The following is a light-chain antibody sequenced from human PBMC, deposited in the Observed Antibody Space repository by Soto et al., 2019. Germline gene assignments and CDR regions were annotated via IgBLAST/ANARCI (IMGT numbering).Light chain of an antibody. CDR1: QSVSNY. Sequence: EIVLTQSPATLSLSPGERATLSCRASQSVSNYLGWYQQKPGQAPRLLIYDASNRATGIPARFSGSGSGTDFPLTISSLEPEDFAVYYCQHRSNWLTFGGGTKVDIK. J-gene: IGKJ4*01. V-gene: IGKV3-11*01. CDR3: QHRSNWLT. CDR2: DAS.